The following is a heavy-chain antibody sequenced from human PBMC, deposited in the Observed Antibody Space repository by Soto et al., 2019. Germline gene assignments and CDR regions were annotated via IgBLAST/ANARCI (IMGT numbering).Heavy chain of an antibody. V-gene: IGHV3-23*01. CDR3: AKGGGSKDYYDTSGYYLYYYYAMDV. CDR1: GFTFSSYA. CDR2: LSGSGVST. Sequence: EVQLLESGGGLVQPGGSLRLSCAASGFTFSSYAMTWVRQAPGKGLEWVSALSGSGVSTYYADSVKGLFTISRDNSKNTPYLQMDSLRDEDTAVYYCAKGGGSKDYYDTSGYYLYYYYAMDVWGQGTTVTVSS. J-gene: IGHJ6*02. D-gene: IGHD3-22*01.